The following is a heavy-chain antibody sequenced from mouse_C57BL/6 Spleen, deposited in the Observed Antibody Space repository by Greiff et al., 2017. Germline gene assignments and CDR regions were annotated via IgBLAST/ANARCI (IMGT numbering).Heavy chain of an antibody. CDR3: VRRGPIYDDSYFDV. CDR1: GFSFNTYA. V-gene: IGHV10-1*01. CDR2: ISSKSNNYAT. Sequence: EVQVVESGGGLVQPKGSLKLSCAASGFSFNTYAMNWVRQAPGKGLEWVARISSKSNNYATYYADSVKDRFTISRDDSESMLYMQTNNVKTEDTAMYYCVRRGPIYDDSYFDVWGTGTTVTVSS. D-gene: IGHD2-4*01. J-gene: IGHJ1*03.